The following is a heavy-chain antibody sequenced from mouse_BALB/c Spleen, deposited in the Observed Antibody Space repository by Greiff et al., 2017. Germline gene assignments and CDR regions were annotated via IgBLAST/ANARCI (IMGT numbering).Heavy chain of an antibody. J-gene: IGHJ4*01. CDR1: GFTFTDYY. Sequence: DVMLVESGGGLVQPGGSLRLSCATSGFTFTDYYMSWVRQPPGKALEWLGFIRNKANGYTTEYSASVKGGFTISRDNSQSNLYLQMNTLRAEDGAAYYCGRDGLCYAMDYWGQGTSVTVSS. V-gene: IGHV7-3*02. D-gene: IGHD3-1*01. CDR3: GRDGLCYAMDY. CDR2: IRNKANGYTT.